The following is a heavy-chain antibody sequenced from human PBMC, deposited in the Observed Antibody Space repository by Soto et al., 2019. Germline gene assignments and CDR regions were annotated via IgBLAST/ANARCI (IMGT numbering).Heavy chain of an antibody. V-gene: IGHV3-21*01. Sequence: PGGSLRPSCAASGFTFSSYSMNWVRQAPGKGLEWVSSISSSSSYIYYADSVEGRFTISRDNAKSSLYLQMNSLRTEDTAVYYCAREGALPTFAIDVWGQGTRVTVSS. D-gene: IGHD1-26*01. CDR2: ISSSSSYI. J-gene: IGHJ6*02. CDR3: AREGALPTFAIDV. CDR1: GFTFSSYS.